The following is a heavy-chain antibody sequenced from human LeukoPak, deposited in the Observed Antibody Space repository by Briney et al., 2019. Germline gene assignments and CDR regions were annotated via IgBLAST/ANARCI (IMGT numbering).Heavy chain of an antibody. D-gene: IGHD1-26*01. CDR1: GGSIRGSSDY. Sequence: SETLSLTCTVSGGSIRGSSDYWGWIRQSPGKGLEWIGSIYYSGSTYYNPSLKRRVTISVDTSKTQFYVKLTSVTAADTAVYYCARNESVLGTTGLNDFFDDWGQGTLVTVSS. V-gene: IGHV4-39*01. J-gene: IGHJ4*02. CDR2: IYYSGST. CDR3: ARNESVLGTTGLNDFFDD.